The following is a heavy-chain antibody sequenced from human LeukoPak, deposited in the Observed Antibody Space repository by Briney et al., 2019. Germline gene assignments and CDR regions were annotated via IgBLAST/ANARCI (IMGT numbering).Heavy chain of an antibody. CDR3: ARGLYDSHKYYYGMDV. V-gene: IGHV4-4*07. J-gene: IGHJ6*02. CDR1: GGSISSYY. Sequence: SETLSLTCTVSGGSISSYYWSWIRQPAGKGLEWIGRIYTSGSTNYSPSLKSRVTMSVDTSKNQFSLKLSSVTAADTAVYYCARGLYDSHKYYYGMDVWGQGTTVTVSS. D-gene: IGHD3-16*01. CDR2: IYTSGST.